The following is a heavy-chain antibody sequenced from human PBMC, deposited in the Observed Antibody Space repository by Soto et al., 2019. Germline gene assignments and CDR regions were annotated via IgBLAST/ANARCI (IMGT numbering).Heavy chain of an antibody. CDR3: AKSEGYSFDI. V-gene: IGHV3-7*01. CDR2: IRQDGGEE. Sequence: EVQLVESGGGLVQPGGSLRLSCAASGLSFSSHRMSWVRQAPGRGLEWVANIRQDGGEEQYSDSVKGRFTLSRDNAKNSLYLQMNGLRVDDTAVYYCAKSEGYSFDIRGQGTMVTVSS. CDR1: GLSFSSHR. J-gene: IGHJ3*02. D-gene: IGHD1-1*01.